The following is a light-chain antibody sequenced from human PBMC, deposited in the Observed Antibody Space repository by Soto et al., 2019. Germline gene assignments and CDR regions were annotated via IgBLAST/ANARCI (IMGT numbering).Light chain of an antibody. J-gene: IGKJ2*01. V-gene: IGKV1-5*03. CDR1: QRIANW. CDR3: QQYNSYPYT. CDR2: KAS. Sequence: DIQMTQSPSTLSASIGDRVTITCRASQRIANWLVWYQQKPGKAPKLLIYKASSLESGVSSRFSGSGSGTEFTLTISSLQTDDVATYHCQQYNSYPYTFGQGTQLAIQ.